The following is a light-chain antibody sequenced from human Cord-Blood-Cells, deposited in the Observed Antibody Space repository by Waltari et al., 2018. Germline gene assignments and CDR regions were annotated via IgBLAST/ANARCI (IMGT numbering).Light chain of an antibody. CDR3: CSYAGSYTDV. CDR1: SSDVGGYNY. CDR2: EVS. V-gene: IGLV2-11*01. Sequence: QSALTQPRSVSGSPGQSVTISCTGTSSDVGGYNYVPWYQQHPGKAPKLMIYEVSKRPSGVPHRFSGSTSGNTAARTSAGLQAEDEADFYCCSYAGSYTDVFGTGTKVTVL. J-gene: IGLJ1*01.